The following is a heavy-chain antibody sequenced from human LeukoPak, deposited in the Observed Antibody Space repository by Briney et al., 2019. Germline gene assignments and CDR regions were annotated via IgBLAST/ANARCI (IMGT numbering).Heavy chain of an antibody. CDR2: IRYDGSNE. CDR1: GFTFSSYG. J-gene: IGHJ4*02. D-gene: IGHD2-8*01. Sequence: GGSLRPSCAASGFTFSSYGMDWVRQAPGKGLEWVAYIRYDGSNEYYADSVKGRFTISRDNSKSTLYVQMNSLRAEDTAVYYCARCINGVCRAFDYWGQGTLVTVSS. V-gene: IGHV3-30*02. CDR3: ARCINGVCRAFDY.